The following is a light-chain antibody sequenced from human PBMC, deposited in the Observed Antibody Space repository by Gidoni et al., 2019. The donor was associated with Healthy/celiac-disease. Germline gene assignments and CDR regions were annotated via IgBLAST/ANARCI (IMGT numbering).Light chain of an antibody. CDR3: QQYDNLPRT. CDR1: QDISNY. CDR2: DAS. Sequence: DIQMTQSPSSLSASVGDRVTITCQASQDISNYLKWYQQKPGKAPTLLIYDASNLETGVPPRFSGSGSRTDFTFTISSLQPEDIATYYYQQYDNLPRTFGPGTKVDIK. V-gene: IGKV1-33*01. J-gene: IGKJ3*01.